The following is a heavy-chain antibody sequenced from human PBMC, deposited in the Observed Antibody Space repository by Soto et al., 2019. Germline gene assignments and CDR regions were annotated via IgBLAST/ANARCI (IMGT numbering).Heavy chain of an antibody. CDR1: GGSISSYY. CDR3: ARHLPVVVVAGPLFGFDY. D-gene: IGHD2-15*01. CDR2: IYYSGST. J-gene: IGHJ4*02. V-gene: IGHV4-59*08. Sequence: SEILSLTCTVSGGSISSYYWSWIRQPPGKGLEWIGYIYYSGSTNYNPSLKSRVTISVDTSKNQFSLKLSSVTAADTAVYYCARHLPVVVVAGPLFGFDYWGQGALVTVSS.